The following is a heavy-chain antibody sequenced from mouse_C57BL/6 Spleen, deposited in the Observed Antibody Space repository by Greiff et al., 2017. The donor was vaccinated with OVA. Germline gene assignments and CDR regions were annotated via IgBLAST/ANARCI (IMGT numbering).Heavy chain of an antibody. CDR1: GFTFSDYG. V-gene: IGHV5-17*01. D-gene: IGHD2-4*01. CDR2: ISSGSSTI. Sequence: EVKLVESGGGLVKPGGSLKLSCAASGFTFSDYGMHWVRQAPEKGLEWVAYISSGSSTIYYADTVTGRFTISRATSKNTLFLQMTGLRCEDTAMYDCARTGYDYDADAYWGQGTLVTVSA. CDR3: ARTGYDYDADAY. J-gene: IGHJ3*01.